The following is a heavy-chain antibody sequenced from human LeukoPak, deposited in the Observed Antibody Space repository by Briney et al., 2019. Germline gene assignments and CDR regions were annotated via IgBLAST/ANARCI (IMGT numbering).Heavy chain of an antibody. J-gene: IGHJ3*02. D-gene: IGHD3-10*01. V-gene: IGHV3-21*01. CDR1: GFTFSSYS. CDR3: ARLGSQDDAFDI. CDR2: ISSSSSYI. Sequence: GGSLRLSCAASGFTFSSYSMNWVRQAPGKGLEWVSSISSSSSYIYYADSVKGRFTISRDNAKNSLYLQMNSLRAEDTAVYYCARLGSQDDAFDIWGQGTMVTVSS.